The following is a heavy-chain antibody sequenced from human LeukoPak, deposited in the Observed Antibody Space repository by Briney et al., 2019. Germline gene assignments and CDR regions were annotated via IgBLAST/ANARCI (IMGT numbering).Heavy chain of an antibody. V-gene: IGHV4-39*07. J-gene: IGHJ6*03. CDR1: GGSISSSSYY. CDR2: IYNSGST. Sequence: SETLSLTCTVSGGSISSSSYYCGWIRQPPGKGLEWNGRIYNSGSTYYNPSLKSRVTISVDTSKNQFSLKLSSVTAADTAVYYCARDRVDYGDYYYYYYYMDVWGKGTTVTVSS. D-gene: IGHD4-17*01. CDR3: ARDRVDYGDYYYYYYYMDV.